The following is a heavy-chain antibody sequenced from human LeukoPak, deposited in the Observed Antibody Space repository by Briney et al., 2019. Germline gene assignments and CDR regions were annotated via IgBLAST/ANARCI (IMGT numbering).Heavy chain of an antibody. CDR3: AREQQLVGDYYYYYYMDV. CDR2: IYTSGST. CDR1: GGSISSHY. Sequence: PSETLSLTCTVSGGSISSHYWSWIRQPAGKGLEWIGRIYTSGSTNYNPSLKSRVTMSVDTSKNQFSLKLSSVTAADTAVYYCAREQQLVGDYYYYYYMDVWGKGTTVTVSS. J-gene: IGHJ6*03. V-gene: IGHV4-4*07. D-gene: IGHD6-13*01.